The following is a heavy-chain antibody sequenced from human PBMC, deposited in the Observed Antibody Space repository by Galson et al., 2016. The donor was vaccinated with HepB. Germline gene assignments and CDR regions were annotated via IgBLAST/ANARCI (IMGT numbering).Heavy chain of an antibody. D-gene: IGHD6-6*01. CDR3: ARVPPSDTAARMFDL. CDR2: ISVYNGNT. J-gene: IGHJ5*02. CDR1: GYTFAHYG. Sequence: SVKVSCKASGYTFAHYGISWVRQAPGQGLEWMGWISVYNGNTKSALKRITLTTDTSTNTAYFDLRSLNFDDTAIYYCARVPPSDTAARMFDLWGQGTLVTVSS. V-gene: IGHV1-18*04.